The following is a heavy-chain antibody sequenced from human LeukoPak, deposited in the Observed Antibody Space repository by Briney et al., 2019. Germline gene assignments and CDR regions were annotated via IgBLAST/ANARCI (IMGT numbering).Heavy chain of an antibody. CDR3: AREIHYGEPDY. V-gene: IGHV3-53*01. CDR2: IYSGGSA. Sequence: PGGSLRLSCAASGFTVSSNYMSWVRQAPGKGLEWVSVIYSGGSAYYADSVKGRFTISIDNSKNTLYLQINSLRIEDTAAYYCAREIHYGEPDYWGQGTLVTVSS. J-gene: IGHJ4*02. CDR1: GFTVSSNY. D-gene: IGHD4-17*01.